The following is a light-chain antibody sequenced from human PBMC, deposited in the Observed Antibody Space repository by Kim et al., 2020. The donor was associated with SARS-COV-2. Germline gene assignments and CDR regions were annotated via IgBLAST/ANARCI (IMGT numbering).Light chain of an antibody. CDR1: SSDVGGYNS. V-gene: IGLV2-14*04. Sequence: GQSITISCTGTSSDVGGYNSVSWYQQHPGKAPKLMIYDVSKRPSGVSNCFSGSKSGNTASLTISGLQAEDEADYYCSSYTSSSTLVFGGGTQLTVL. CDR2: DVS. CDR3: SSYTSSSTLV. J-gene: IGLJ2*01.